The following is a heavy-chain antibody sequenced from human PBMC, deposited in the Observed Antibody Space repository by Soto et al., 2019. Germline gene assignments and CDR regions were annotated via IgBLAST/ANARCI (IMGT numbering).Heavy chain of an antibody. Sequence: EVQLVESGGGLVQPGGSLRLSCAASGFTFSAYSMNWVRQAAGKGLEWVSDISSSSSNTDYADSVKGRFTISRDNAKNSLFLQMNILRAEDTAVYYCARLVGGESRYLDYWGQGTLVTVSS. D-gene: IGHD3-9*01. J-gene: IGHJ4*02. CDR1: GFTFSAYS. CDR3: ARLVGGESRYLDY. V-gene: IGHV3-48*01. CDR2: ISSSSSNT.